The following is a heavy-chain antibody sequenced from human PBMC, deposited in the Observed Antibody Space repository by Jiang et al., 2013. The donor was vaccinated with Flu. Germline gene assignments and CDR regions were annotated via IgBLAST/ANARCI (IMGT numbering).Heavy chain of an antibody. CDR3: ARGGPKLNYYYVSRTLSN. J-gene: IGHJ4*02. CDR2: INHSGST. D-gene: IGHD3-10*02. CDR1: GGSFSGYY. V-gene: IGHV4-34*01. Sequence: LLKPSETLSLTCAVYGGSFSGYYWSWIRQPPGKGLEWIGEINHSGSTNYNPSLKSRVTISVDTSKNQFSLKLSSVTAADTAVYYCARGGPKLNYYYVSRTLSNWGQGTLVTVSS.